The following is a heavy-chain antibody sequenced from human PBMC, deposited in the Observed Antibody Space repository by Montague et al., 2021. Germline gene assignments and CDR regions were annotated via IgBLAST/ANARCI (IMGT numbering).Heavy chain of an antibody. D-gene: IGHD5-12*01. J-gene: IGHJ3*01. CDR1: GFTFRNFD. CDR2: ITGSGGRT. CDR3: AKDQDSGYDPYAFDH. Sequence: SLRLSCAGSGFTFRNFDLTWVRQAPGKGLEWVSAITGSGGRTYHADSVKGRFTISRDNSKNTLYLQLNSLRADDTALYYCAKDQDSGYDPYAFDHWGQGTMVTVSS. V-gene: IGHV3-23*01.